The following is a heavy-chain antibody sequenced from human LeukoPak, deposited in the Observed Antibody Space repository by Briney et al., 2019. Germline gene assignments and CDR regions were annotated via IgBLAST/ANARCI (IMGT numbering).Heavy chain of an antibody. J-gene: IGHJ5*02. D-gene: IGHD3-10*01. CDR1: GGSFRGYS. CDR2: IDHSGSA. Sequence: SETLSLTCTVHGGSFRGYSWTWIRQPPGKGLEWIGEIDHSGSAKYSSSLKSRLTMSVDTSTNQVSLKLKSVTAADAAVYYCARGLELWFEGTGRWFDAWGQGTRVIVSS. V-gene: IGHV4-34*01. CDR3: ARGLELWFEGTGRWFDA.